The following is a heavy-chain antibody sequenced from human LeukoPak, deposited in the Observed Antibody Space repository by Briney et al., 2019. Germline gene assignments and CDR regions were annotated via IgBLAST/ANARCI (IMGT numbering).Heavy chain of an antibody. V-gene: IGHV4-59*06. J-gene: IGHJ4*02. CDR2: IYYSGST. CDR1: GGSISSYY. CDR3: ATRLGYCSSTSCYAGYYDY. D-gene: IGHD2-2*01. Sequence: SETLSLTCTVSGGSISSYYWSWIRQHPGKGLEWIGYIYYSGSTYYNPSLKCRVTISVDTSKNQFSLKLSSVTAADTAVYYCATRLGYCSSTSCYAGYYDYWGQGTLVIVSS.